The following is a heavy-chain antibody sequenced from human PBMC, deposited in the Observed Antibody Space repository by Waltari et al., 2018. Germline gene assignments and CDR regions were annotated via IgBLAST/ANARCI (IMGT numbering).Heavy chain of an antibody. CDR3: ARVRDFWSGYHPYFDY. Sequence: QVQLQQWGAGLLKPSETLSPPCAVHGGSLGGYYWTWSRQPPGKGLEWIGEINHSGSTNYNPSLKSRVTISVDTSKNQFSLKLSSVTAADTAVYYCARVRDFWSGYHPYFDYWGQGTLVTVSS. CDR1: GGSLGGYY. CDR2: INHSGST. D-gene: IGHD3-3*01. J-gene: IGHJ4*02. V-gene: IGHV4-34*01.